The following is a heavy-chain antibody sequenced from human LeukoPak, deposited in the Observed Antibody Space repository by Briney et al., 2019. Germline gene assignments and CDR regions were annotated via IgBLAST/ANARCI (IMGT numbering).Heavy chain of an antibody. J-gene: IGHJ4*03. D-gene: IGHD2-8*01. CDR2: LSYDGSNK. Sequence: PGRSLRLSCAASGFTFSSYAMHWVRQAPGKGLEWVAVLSYDGSNKYYADSVKGRFTISRDNSKNTLYLQMNSLRAEDTAVYYCARDPARMVYAIVDYFDYWGQGTMVTVSS. V-gene: IGHV3-30-3*01. CDR3: ARDPARMVYAIVDYFDY. CDR1: GFTFSSYA.